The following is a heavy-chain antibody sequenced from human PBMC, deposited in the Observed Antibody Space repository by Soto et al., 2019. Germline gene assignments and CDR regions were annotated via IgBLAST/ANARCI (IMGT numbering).Heavy chain of an antibody. CDR3: ARHPYSGSYTSFDY. CDR1: GGSISSSSYY. Sequence: SETLSLTCTVSGGSISSSSYYWGWIRQPPGKGLEWIGSIYYSGSTYYNPSLKSRVTISVDTSKNQFSLKLSSVTAADTAVYYCARHPYSGSYTSFDYWGQGTLVTVSS. V-gene: IGHV4-39*01. CDR2: IYYSGST. J-gene: IGHJ4*02. D-gene: IGHD1-26*01.